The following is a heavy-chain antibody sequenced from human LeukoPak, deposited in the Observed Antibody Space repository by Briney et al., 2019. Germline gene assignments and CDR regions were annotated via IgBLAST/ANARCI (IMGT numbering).Heavy chain of an antibody. CDR1: GGSFSGYY. J-gene: IGHJ4*02. V-gene: IGHV4-34*01. CDR2: INHSGST. Sequence: SETLSLTCAVYGGSFSGYYWNWIRQPPGKGLEWIGEINHSGSTNYNPSLKSRVTISVDTSKNQFSLKLSSVTAADTAVYYCARGGATMVRGVHGYWGQGTLVTVSS. CDR3: ARGGATMVRGVHGY. D-gene: IGHD3-10*01.